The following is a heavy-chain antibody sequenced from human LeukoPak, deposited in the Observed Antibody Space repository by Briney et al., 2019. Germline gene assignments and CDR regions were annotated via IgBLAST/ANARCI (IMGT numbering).Heavy chain of an antibody. Sequence: RTSETLSLTCTVSGASISSYYWSWIRQPPGKGLEWIGYIYYSGSTNYNPSLKSRVTISVDTSKNQFSLKLSSVTAADTAVYYCARSVAATPLNDYWGQGTLVTVSS. CDR1: GASISSYY. V-gene: IGHV4-59*08. CDR2: IYYSGST. CDR3: ARSVAATPLNDY. D-gene: IGHD2-15*01. J-gene: IGHJ4*02.